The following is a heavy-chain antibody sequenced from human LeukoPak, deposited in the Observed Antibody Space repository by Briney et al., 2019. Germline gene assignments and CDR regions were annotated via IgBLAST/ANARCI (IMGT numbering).Heavy chain of an antibody. CDR3: ASASWVLSDAFDI. CDR2: INPNSGGT. CDR1: GYTFTVYY. J-gene: IGHJ3*02. V-gene: IGHV1-2*06. Sequence: ASVTVSCKASGYTFTVYYMHWVRQAPGQGLEWMGRINPNSGGTNYAQKFQGRVTMTRDTSISTAYMELSRLRSDDTAVYYCASASWVLSDAFDIWGQGTMVTVSS. D-gene: IGHD3-16*01.